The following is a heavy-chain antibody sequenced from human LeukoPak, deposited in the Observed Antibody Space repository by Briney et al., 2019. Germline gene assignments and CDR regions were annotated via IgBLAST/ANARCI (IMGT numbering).Heavy chain of an antibody. J-gene: IGHJ3*02. CDR3: ARVFCSGGSCYYGRGAFDI. CDR2: IFYSGST. Sequence: SETLSLTCTVSGGSISSGGHYWSWVRQHPGKGLEWIGYIFYSGSTFYNPSLKSRVTISVDTSKNQFSLKLSSVTAADTAVYYCARVFCSGGSCYYGRGAFDIWGQGTMVTVSS. D-gene: IGHD2-15*01. V-gene: IGHV4-31*03. CDR1: GGSISSGGHY.